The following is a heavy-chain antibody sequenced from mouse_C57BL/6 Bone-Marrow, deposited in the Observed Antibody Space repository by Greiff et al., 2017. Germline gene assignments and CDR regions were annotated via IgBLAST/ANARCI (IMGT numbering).Heavy chain of an antibody. CDR1: GYAFTNYL. V-gene: IGHV1-54*01. J-gene: IGHJ1*03. Sequence: QVQLQQSGAELVRPGTSVKVSCKASGYAFTNYLIEWVKQRPGQGLEWIGVINPGSGGTNYNEKFKGKATPTADKSSSTAYMQLSSLTSEDSAVYFCARGRYWYFDVWGTGTTVTVSS. CDR2: INPGSGGT. CDR3: ARGRYWYFDV.